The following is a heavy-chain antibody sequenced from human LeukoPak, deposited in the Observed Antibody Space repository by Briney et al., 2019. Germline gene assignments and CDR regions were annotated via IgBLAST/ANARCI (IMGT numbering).Heavy chain of an antibody. D-gene: IGHD3-22*01. Sequence: PGGSLRLSCAASGFTFSNALMNWVRQAPGKGLEWVGRIKSKTDGATTDYAAPVKGRFTIPRDDSKNTLYLQMNSLKTEDTAVYYCTTDENYYDSGGYYYADYWGQGSLVTVSS. J-gene: IGHJ4*02. CDR3: TTDENYYDSGGYYYADY. V-gene: IGHV3-15*01. CDR1: GFTFSNAL. CDR2: IKSKTDGATT.